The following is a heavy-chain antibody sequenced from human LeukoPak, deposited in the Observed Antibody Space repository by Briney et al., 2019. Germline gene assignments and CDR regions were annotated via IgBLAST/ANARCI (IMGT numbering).Heavy chain of an antibody. V-gene: IGHV4-34*01. CDR3: ARGRDPY. D-gene: IGHD5-24*01. CDR2: INHSGST. CDR1: GGSFSGYY. J-gene: IGHJ4*02. Sequence: SETLSLTCAVYGGSFSGYYWTWIRQPPGRGLEGIGEINHSGSTNYNPSLKSRVTISVDTSKSQFSLKLNSVTAADTAMYYCARGRDPYWGQGTLVTVSS.